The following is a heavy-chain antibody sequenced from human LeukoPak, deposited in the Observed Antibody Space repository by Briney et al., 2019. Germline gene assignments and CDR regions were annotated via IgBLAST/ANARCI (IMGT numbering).Heavy chain of an antibody. CDR1: GFTFDDYA. CDR3: AKPSYYDSSGFDY. V-gene: IGHV3-9*01. CDR2: ISWNSGSI. D-gene: IGHD3-22*01. Sequence: GGSLRLSCAASGFTFDDYAMHWVRQAPGKGLEWVSGISWNSGSIGYADSVKGRFTISRDNAKNSLYLQMNSLRAEDTALYYCAKPSYYDSSGFDYWGQGTLVTVSS. J-gene: IGHJ4*02.